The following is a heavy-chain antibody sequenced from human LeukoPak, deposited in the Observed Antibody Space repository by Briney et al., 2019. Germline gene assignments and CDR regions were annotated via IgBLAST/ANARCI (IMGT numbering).Heavy chain of an antibody. V-gene: IGHV1-69*06. D-gene: IGHD3-9*01. Sequence: ASVKVSCKASGGTFSSYAISWVRQAPGQGLEWMGGIIPIFGTANYAQKFQGRVTITADKSTSTAYMELSSLRSEDTAVYYCARNNVYYDILTGYQTYDAFDIWGQGTMVTVSS. CDR1: GGTFSSYA. J-gene: IGHJ3*02. CDR2: IIPIFGTA. CDR3: ARNNVYYDILTGYQTYDAFDI.